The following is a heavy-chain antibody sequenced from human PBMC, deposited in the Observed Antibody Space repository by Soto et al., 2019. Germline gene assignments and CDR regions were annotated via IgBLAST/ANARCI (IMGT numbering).Heavy chain of an antibody. CDR1: GYSFANYW. D-gene: IGHD3-16*01. CDR3: ARRRFTAGMDV. Sequence: GXSLKISCKGSGYSFANYWIAWVRQMPGKGLEWMGFIFPADSDTRYGPSFQGQVTISADKSISTAYLQWSSLKASDTAMYFCARRRFTAGMDVWGQGTTVTVSS. J-gene: IGHJ6*02. V-gene: IGHV5-51*01. CDR2: IFPADSDT.